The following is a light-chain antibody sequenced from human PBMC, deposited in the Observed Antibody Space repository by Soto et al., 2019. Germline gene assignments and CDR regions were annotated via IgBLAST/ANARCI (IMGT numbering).Light chain of an antibody. CDR1: QTVSSNY. V-gene: IGKV3-20*01. CDR2: GAS. J-gene: IGKJ5*01. Sequence: EIVLTQSPGTLSLSPGERATLSCRASQTVSSNYLAWCQQRPGQAPRLLIYGASTRAAGIPDRFSGSGSGTDFTLTITRLEPEDSAVYYCQQYNSWPPITFGQGTRLEIK. CDR3: QQYNSWPPIT.